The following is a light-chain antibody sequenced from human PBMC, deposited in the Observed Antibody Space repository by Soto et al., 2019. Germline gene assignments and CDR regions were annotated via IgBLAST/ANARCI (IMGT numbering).Light chain of an antibody. V-gene: IGLV2-14*03. Sequence: QSALTQPASGSGSPGQSITISCTGTSNDVGGYNYVSWYQQHPGKAPKLMIYDVSNRPSGVSNRFSGSKSANTASLTISGLQTEDESDYYCSSYTGSSTYVFGTGTKLTVL. CDR3: SSYTGSSTYV. J-gene: IGLJ1*01. CDR1: SNDVGGYNY. CDR2: DVS.